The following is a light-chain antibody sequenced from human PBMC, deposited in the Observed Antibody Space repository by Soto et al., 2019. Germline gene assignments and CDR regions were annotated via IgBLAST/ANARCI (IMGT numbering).Light chain of an antibody. CDR3: SAYTRANTRM. CDR1: SSDVGGYNY. CDR2: EVS. V-gene: IGLV2-14*01. Sequence: QSVLTQPASVSGSPGQAIAISCTGTSSDVGGYNYVSWYQQQPGKAPKLMIYEVSNRPSGLSSRFSGSKSGNTASLTISGLQAEDEAEYYCSAYTRANTRMFGVGTKLTVL. J-gene: IGLJ3*02.